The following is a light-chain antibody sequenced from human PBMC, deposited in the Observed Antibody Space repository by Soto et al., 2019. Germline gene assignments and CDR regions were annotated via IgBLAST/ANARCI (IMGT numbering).Light chain of an antibody. J-gene: IGKJ1*01. CDR3: LQRRYWPRT. V-gene: IGKV3-11*01. CDR1: QSVSSY. Sequence: EVVLTQSPATLSLSPGERATLSCRASQSVSSYLTWFQQKPGQPPRLLIYDASSRAAGGPARFSGSGSGTDFTLTISSLEPEDFAVYYCLQRRYWPRTFGQGTKVEIK. CDR2: DAS.